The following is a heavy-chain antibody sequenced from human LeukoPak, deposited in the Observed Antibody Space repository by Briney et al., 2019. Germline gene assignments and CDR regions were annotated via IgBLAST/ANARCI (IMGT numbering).Heavy chain of an antibody. CDR3: ARAMYYDFWSGYYRGDHDAFDI. D-gene: IGHD3-3*01. V-gene: IGHV4-59*01. J-gene: IGHJ3*02. Sequence: SETLSLTCTVSGGSISSYYWSWIRQPPGKGLEWIGYIYYSGSTNYNPSLKGRVTISVDTSKNQFSLKLSSVTAADTAVYYCARAMYYDFWSGYYRGDHDAFDIWGQGTMVTVSS. CDR2: IYYSGST. CDR1: GGSISSYY.